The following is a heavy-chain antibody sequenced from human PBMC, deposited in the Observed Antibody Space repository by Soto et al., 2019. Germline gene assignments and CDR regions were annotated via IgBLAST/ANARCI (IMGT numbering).Heavy chain of an antibody. CDR2: ISSNGGST. CDR3: VKDFTSGWSGDDGYLDY. CDR1: GFTFSSYA. V-gene: IGHV3-64D*06. D-gene: IGHD3-3*01. Sequence: GGSLRLSCSASGFTFSSYAMHWVRQDPLKGLEYVSAISSNGGSTYYAESVKGRFTIYRDNSKNTLYLQMSSLRAEDTDVYYCVKDFTSGWSGDDGYLDYWGQGTLVTVSS. J-gene: IGHJ4*02.